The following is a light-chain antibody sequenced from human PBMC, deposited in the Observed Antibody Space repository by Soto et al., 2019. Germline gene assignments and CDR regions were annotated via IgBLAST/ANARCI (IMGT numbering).Light chain of an antibody. J-gene: IGKJ5*01. CDR2: GAS. Sequence: EIVLTQSPGTLSLSPGERATLSCRASQSVSSSYLAWYQQKPGQAPRLLIYGASSRATGIPDRFSGSGSGTDFTLTISRLEPEDFAVYYCQQYCSSPRTVGQGTRLEIK. V-gene: IGKV3-20*01. CDR1: QSVSSSY. CDR3: QQYCSSPRT.